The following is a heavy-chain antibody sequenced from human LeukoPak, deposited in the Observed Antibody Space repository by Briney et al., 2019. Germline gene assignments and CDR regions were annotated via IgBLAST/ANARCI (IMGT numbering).Heavy chain of an antibody. Sequence: PGGSLRLSCAASGFTFRSYAMSWVRQGPGKGLEWVSAISGSGDITYYADSVKGRFTISRDNSKNTLYLQMDSLRAEDAAVYYCAKDNGVIVSGYFDLWGQGTLLTVSS. CDR3: AKDNGVIVSGYFDL. CDR1: GFTFRSYA. J-gene: IGHJ4*02. CDR2: ISGSGDIT. V-gene: IGHV3-23*01. D-gene: IGHD2-8*01.